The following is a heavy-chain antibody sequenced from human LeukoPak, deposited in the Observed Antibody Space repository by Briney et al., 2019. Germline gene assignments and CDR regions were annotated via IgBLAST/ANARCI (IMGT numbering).Heavy chain of an antibody. J-gene: IGHJ4*02. Sequence: PGGSLRLSCAASGFTFSTYWMSWVRQPPGKGLEWVAHINQGGSEKYYVDSVKGGFTISRDNAKDSLYLQMNSLRAEDTAVYYCARDRYCSGGSCYSDYWGQGTLVTVSS. CDR3: ARDRYCSGGSCYSDY. V-gene: IGHV3-7*04. D-gene: IGHD2-15*01. CDR1: GFTFSTYW. CDR2: INQGGSEK.